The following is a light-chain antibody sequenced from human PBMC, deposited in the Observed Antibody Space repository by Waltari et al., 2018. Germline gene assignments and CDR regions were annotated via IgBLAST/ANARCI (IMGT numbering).Light chain of an antibody. J-gene: IGLJ3*02. CDR2: EGG. CDR3: CSFSTTDTVV. CDR1: SSDVGGFEY. V-gene: IGLV2-14*03. Sequence: QSALTQPASVSGSPGQTTTISCTGTSSDVGGFEYVSWYQQHPGQAPKLILYEGGNRPSGVSPRFSCSKSGNTASLTISGLQAEDEAKYFCCSFSTTDTVVFGGGTTVTVL.